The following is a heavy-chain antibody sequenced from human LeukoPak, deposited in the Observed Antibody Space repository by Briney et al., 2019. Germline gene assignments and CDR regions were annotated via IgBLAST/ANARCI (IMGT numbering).Heavy chain of an antibody. CDR1: GFTFSSYA. J-gene: IGHJ4*02. D-gene: IGHD3-16*02. Sequence: GGSLRLSCAASGFTFSSYAMSWVRQAPGKGLGWVSAISGSGGSTYYADSVKGRFTISRDNSKNTLYLQMNSLRAEDTAVYYCAKSGEYYDYVWGSYRLNYWGQGTLVTVSS. CDR3: AKSGEYYDYVWGSYRLNY. CDR2: ISGSGGST. V-gene: IGHV3-23*01.